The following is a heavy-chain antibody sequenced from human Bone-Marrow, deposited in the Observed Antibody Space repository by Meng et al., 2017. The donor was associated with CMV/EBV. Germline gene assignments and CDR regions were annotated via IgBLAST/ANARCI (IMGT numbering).Heavy chain of an antibody. D-gene: IGHD3-22*01. CDR1: GFTFSSYS. J-gene: IGHJ6*01. CDR3: ARVDSNLNYYYYYGMDV. Sequence: LSLTCAASGFTFSSYSMNWVRQAPGKGLEWVSVIYSGGSTYYADSVKGRFTISRDNSKNTLYLQMNSLRAEDTAVYHCARVDSNLNYYYYYGMDVWGQGTTVTGSS. V-gene: IGHV3-53*01. CDR2: IYSGGST.